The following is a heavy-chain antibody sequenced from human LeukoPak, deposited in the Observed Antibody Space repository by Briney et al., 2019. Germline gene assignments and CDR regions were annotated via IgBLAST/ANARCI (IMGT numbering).Heavy chain of an antibody. V-gene: IGHV1-2*02. CDR2: INPNSGGT. CDR3: ARDCGNGIGGKFDP. D-gene: IGHD4-23*01. Sequence: ASVKVSCKASGYTFTGYYVHWVRQAPGQGLEWMGWINPNSGGTNYAQKFQGRVTMTRDTSISTAYMELSRLRSDDTAVYYCARDCGNGIGGKFDPWGQGTLVTVSS. J-gene: IGHJ5*02. CDR1: GYTFTGYY.